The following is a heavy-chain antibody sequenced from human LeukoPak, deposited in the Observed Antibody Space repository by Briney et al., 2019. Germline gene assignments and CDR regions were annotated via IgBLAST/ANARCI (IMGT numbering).Heavy chain of an antibody. D-gene: IGHD3-10*01. Sequence: PETLSLTCTVSGGSISSYYWSWIRQPPGKGLEWIGYIYYSGSTNYNPSLKSRVTISVDTSKNQFSLKLSSVTAADTAVYYCARGSELLWFGELPTYYFDYWGQGTLVTVSS. CDR2: IYYSGST. CDR3: ARGSELLWFGELPTYYFDY. CDR1: GGSISSYY. V-gene: IGHV4-59*01. J-gene: IGHJ4*02.